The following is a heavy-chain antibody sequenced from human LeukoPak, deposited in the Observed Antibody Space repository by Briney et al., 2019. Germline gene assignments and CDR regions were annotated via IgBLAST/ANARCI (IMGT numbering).Heavy chain of an antibody. CDR2: IYYSGST. J-gene: IGHJ5*02. D-gene: IGHD2-15*01. V-gene: IGHV4-59*01. CDR1: GGSISGYY. CDR3: ARAVVVAATVKWFDP. Sequence: SETLSLTCTVAGGSISGYYSSWVRHPPGKVLEWIGYIYYSGSTNYNPSLKSRVTMSVDTSKNHFSLKVSSVTAADTAVYYCARAVVVAATVKWFDPWGQGTLVTVSS.